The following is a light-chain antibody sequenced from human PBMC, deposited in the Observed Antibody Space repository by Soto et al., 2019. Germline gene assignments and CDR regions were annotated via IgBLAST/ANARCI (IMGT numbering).Light chain of an antibody. J-gene: IGKJ1*01. CDR2: AAS. CDR3: QQRYSTPWP. CDR1: QSISSF. Sequence: DIQMTQSPSSVSASVGDRVTITCRASQSISSFLNWYQQKPGKAPKLLIYAASSLQSGVPSRFSGSGSGTDFTLTISSLQPEDFATYYCQQRYSTPWPFGQGTKVEIK. V-gene: IGKV1-39*01.